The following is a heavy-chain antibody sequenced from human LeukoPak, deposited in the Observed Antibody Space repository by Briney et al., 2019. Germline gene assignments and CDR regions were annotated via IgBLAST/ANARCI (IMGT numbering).Heavy chain of an antibody. CDR2: IYTSGST. D-gene: IGHD3-3*01. CDR3: AKDPLTASGFPSGGFDL. V-gene: IGHV4-4*07. Sequence: SETLPLTCTVSGGSISSYYWTWIRQPAGKGLEWIGRIYTSGSTNYNPSLKSRVTISVDRSKNQFSLKLSSVTAADTAVYYCAKDPLTASGFPSGGFDLWGRGTLVTVSS. CDR1: GGSISSYY. J-gene: IGHJ2*01.